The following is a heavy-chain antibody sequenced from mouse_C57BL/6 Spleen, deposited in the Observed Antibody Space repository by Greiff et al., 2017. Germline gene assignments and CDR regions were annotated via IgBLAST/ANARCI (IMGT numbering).Heavy chain of an antibody. CDR3: ALITTVAWYFDV. V-gene: IGHV1-82*01. CDR1: GYAFSSSW. Sequence: VQLQESGPELVKPGASVKISCKASGYAFSSSWMNWVKQRPGKGLEWIGRIYPGDGDTNSNGKFKGKATLTADKSSSTAHMQLSSLTSEDSAVYFCALITTVAWYFDVWGTGTTVTVSS. J-gene: IGHJ1*03. D-gene: IGHD1-1*01. CDR2: IYPGDGDT.